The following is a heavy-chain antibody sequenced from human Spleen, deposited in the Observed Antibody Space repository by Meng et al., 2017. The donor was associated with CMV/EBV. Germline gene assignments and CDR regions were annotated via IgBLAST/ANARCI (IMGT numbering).Heavy chain of an antibody. V-gene: IGHV4-34*10. CDR2: INRRGST. CDR1: GGSLSGYY. J-gene: IGHJ4*02. CDR3: ARAPYDFWSGYPAYYFDY. D-gene: IGHD3-3*01. Sequence: SETLSLTCAVYGGSLSGYYWSWIRQPPGKGLEWIGEINRRGSTNYTPSLKSRITISIDTSKNQFSLKLSSVTAADTAVYYCARAPYDFWSGYPAYYFDYWGQGTLVTVSS.